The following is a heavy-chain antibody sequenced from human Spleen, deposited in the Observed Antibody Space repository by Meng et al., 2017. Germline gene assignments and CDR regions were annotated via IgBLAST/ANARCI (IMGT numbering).Heavy chain of an antibody. J-gene: IGHJ4*01. CDR1: GFTFNNYA. Sequence: GGSLRLSCAASGFTFNNYAMTWVRQAPGKGLEWVSHIGGGGGNTYYADSVKGRFAISRDNAKNTLYLQMNNVRAEDTAIYYCAKDGAYYYDSSWVPSYFDYWGHGTQVNVSS. CDR2: IGGGGGNT. V-gene: IGHV3-23*01. CDR3: AKDGAYYYDSSWVPSYFDY. D-gene: IGHD3-22*01.